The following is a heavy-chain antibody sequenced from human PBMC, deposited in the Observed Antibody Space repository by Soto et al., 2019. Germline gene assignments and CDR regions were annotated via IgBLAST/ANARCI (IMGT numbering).Heavy chain of an antibody. CDR2: IIPIFGTA. J-gene: IGHJ6*02. Sequence: SVKVSCKSSGGTFSSYSISWVRQAPGQGLEWMGGIIPIFGTANYAQKFQGRVTITADKSTSTAYMELSSLTTEDTAVYFCARETDGMDVWGQGTTVTVSS. CDR1: GGTFSSYS. CDR3: ARETDGMDV. V-gene: IGHV1-69*06.